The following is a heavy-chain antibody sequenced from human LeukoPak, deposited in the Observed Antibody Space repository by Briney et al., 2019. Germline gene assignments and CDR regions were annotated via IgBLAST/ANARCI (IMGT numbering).Heavy chain of an antibody. CDR2: IYYNGRSANT. J-gene: IGHJ4*02. Sequence: SETLSLTCSVSDDSISRRGYYWSWLRQRPGMGLEWMGYIYYNGRSANTYYNLALKSRVTMSIDTGEKHFSLRLTSVTAADTAVYYCANSLPTVSTRNYFDYWGQGTLVIVSS. D-gene: IGHD5/OR15-5a*01. CDR3: ANSLPTVSTRNYFDY. CDR1: DDSISRRGYY. V-gene: IGHV4-31*03.